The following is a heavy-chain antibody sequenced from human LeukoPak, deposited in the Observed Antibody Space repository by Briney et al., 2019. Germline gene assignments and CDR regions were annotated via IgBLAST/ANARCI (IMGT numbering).Heavy chain of an antibody. CDR2: MNPNSGNT. J-gene: IGHJ6*02. V-gene: IGHV1-8*01. D-gene: IGHD3-22*01. CDR3: ARGNDDSSGYYSYYYGMDV. Sequence: ASVKVSCKASGYTFTSYDINWVRQATGQGLEWMGWMNPNSGNTGYAQKFHGRVTMTRNTSISTAYMELSSLRSEDTAVYYCARGNDDSSGYYSYYYGMDVWGQGTTVTVSS. CDR1: GYTFTSYD.